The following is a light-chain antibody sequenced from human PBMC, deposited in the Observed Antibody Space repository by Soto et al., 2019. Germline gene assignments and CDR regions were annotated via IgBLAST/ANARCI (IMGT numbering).Light chain of an antibody. CDR1: SSNIGAGFD. Sequence: QSVLTQPPSVSGAPGQRVTISCTGSSSNIGAGFDVHWYQQLPGEAPKLLIYGNTNRPSGVPDRFSGSKSGTSASLAITGLQVEDAADYYCQSFDRSLSGYVFGTGTKVTVL. J-gene: IGLJ1*01. CDR3: QSFDRSLSGYV. V-gene: IGLV1-40*01. CDR2: GNT.